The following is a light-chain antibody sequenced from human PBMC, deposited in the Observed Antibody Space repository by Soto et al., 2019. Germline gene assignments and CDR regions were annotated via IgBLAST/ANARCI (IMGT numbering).Light chain of an antibody. CDR1: SSVVGGFTY. CDR2: DVS. Sequence: QSALTQPASVSGSPGQSITISCTGTSSVVGGFTYVSWYQQHPGKAPKLMIYDVSNRPSGVSNRFSGSKSGNTASLTISGLQAEDEADYYCSSYTTSSPLVLGTGTKVTVL. V-gene: IGLV2-14*01. CDR3: SSYTTSSPLV. J-gene: IGLJ1*01.